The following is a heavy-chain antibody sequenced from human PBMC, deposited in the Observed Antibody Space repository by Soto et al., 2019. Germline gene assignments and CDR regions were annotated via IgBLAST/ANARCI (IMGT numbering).Heavy chain of an antibody. V-gene: IGHV4-31*03. J-gene: IGHJ4*02. CDR3: ARGRHLRFLEWYGIDY. CDR2: IYYSGST. CDR1: GGSISSGGYY. D-gene: IGHD3-3*01. Sequence: SETLSLTCTVSGGSISSGGYYWSWIRQHPGKGLEWIGYIYYSGSTYYNPSLKSRVTILVDTSKNQFSLKLSSVTAADTAVYYCARGRHLRFLEWYGIDYWGQGTLVTVS.